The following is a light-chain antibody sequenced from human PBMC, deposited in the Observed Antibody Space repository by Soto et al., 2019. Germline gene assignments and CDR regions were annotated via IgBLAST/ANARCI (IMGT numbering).Light chain of an antibody. CDR2: GIS. Sequence: EIVLTQSRGTLSLSPGERATLSCRASQSVISNYFAWYQQKPGQAPRLLIYGISTRATGVPDRFSGSGSGTDFTLTISRLEPEDFAVYYCEQYGSSPRTFGQGTKVEIK. V-gene: IGKV3-20*01. CDR3: EQYGSSPRT. CDR1: QSVISNY. J-gene: IGKJ1*01.